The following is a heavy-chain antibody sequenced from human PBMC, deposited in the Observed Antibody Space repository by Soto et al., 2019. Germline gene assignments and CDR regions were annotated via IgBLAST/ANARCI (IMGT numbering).Heavy chain of an antibody. V-gene: IGHV3-15*01. J-gene: IGHJ4*02. CDR2: IKTNAEGGTT. CDR1: GLTFANAW. CDR3: ADMPVSTTANY. Sequence: EVQLVESGGGLVKPGGSLRLSCAASGLTFANAWMNWVRQAPGKGLEWVGLIKTNAEGGTTNYAAPVKGRFTISRDDSKDTLYLHMSSLTTEDTAVYYCADMPVSTTANYWGQGTLVTVSS. D-gene: IGHD2-2*01.